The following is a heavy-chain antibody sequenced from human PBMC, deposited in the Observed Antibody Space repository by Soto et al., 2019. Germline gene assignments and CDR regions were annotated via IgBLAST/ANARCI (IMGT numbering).Heavy chain of an antibody. CDR2: ISAYNGNT. V-gene: IGHV1-18*01. J-gene: IGHJ3*02. CDR3: ARELYSSSSADAFDI. CDR1: GYTFTSYG. D-gene: IGHD6-6*01. Sequence: ASVKVSCKASGYTFTSYGISWVRQAPGQGLEWMGWISAYNGNTNYAQKLQGRVTMTTDTSTSTAYMELRSLRSDDTAVYYCARELYSSSSADAFDIWGQGTMVTVSS.